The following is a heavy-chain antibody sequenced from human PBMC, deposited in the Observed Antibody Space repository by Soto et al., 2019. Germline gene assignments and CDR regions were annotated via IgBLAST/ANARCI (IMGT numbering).Heavy chain of an antibody. J-gene: IGHJ4*02. CDR3: AKDFDDIVVVVAATFDY. CDR1: GFTFSISV. CDR2: ISYDGSNK. V-gene: IGHV3-30*18. D-gene: IGHD2-15*01. Sequence: GGCMRLSCAASGFTFSISVMDGVCQDPGKGLEGVAVISYDGSNKYYADSVKGRFTISRDNSKNTLYLQMNSLRAEDTAVYYCAKDFDDIVVVVAATFDYWGQGTLVTVSS.